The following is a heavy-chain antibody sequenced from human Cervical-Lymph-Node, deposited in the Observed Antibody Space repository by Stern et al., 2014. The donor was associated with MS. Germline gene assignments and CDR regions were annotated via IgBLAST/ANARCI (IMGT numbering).Heavy chain of an antibody. CDR1: GFTFSSYS. D-gene: IGHD1/OR15-1a*01. J-gene: IGHJ3*02. V-gene: IGHV3-21*01. Sequence: EVQLVESGGGLVKPGESLRLSCAASGFTFSSYSMNWVRQAPGKGLEWVSSISGNGNYRYHADSMQGRFAISRDNFNNSLYLQLNSLRAEDTAVYYCARAGTVMTAFDIWGQGTMVTVSS. CDR2: ISGNGNYR. CDR3: ARAGTVMTAFDI.